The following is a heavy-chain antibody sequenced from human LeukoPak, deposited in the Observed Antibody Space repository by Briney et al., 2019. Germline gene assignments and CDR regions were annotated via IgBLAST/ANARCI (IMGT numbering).Heavy chain of an antibody. J-gene: IGHJ4*02. CDR1: GGSISSRSDF. CDR2: IYYSGST. CDR3: ARSSSPEETEYYFDY. D-gene: IGHD1-14*01. Sequence: PSETLSLTCSVSGGSISSRSDFWGWIRQPPGKGLEWIGSIYYSGSTYYNPSLKSRVTISVDTSKNQFSLKLSSVTAADTAVYYCARSSSPEETEYYFDYWGQGTLVTVSS. V-gene: IGHV4-39*07.